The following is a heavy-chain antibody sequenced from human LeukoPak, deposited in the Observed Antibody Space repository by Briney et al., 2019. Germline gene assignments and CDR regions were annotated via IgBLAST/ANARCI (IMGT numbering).Heavy chain of an antibody. Sequence: GESLKISCKGSGYSFTSYWIAWVRQMPGKGLEWMGIIYPGDSGTRYSPSFQGQVTISADKSISTAYLQWSSLKASDTAMYYCARFYCSSTRCYVPSGNYHFDYWGQGTLVTVSS. D-gene: IGHD2-2*01. V-gene: IGHV5-51*01. CDR1: GYSFTSYW. CDR3: ARFYCSSTRCYVPSGNYHFDY. J-gene: IGHJ4*02. CDR2: IYPGDSGT.